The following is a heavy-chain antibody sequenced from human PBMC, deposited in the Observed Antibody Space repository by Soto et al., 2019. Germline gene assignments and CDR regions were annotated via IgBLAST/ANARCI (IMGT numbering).Heavy chain of an antibody. Sequence: GGSLRLSCAASGFTFSSYAMSWVRQAPGKGLEWVSAISGSGGSTYYAESVKGRFTISRDNSKNTLYLQMNSLRAEDTAVYYCAKYWVRVLVPAADILDAFDIWGQGTMVTVSS. CDR1: GFTFSSYA. CDR2: ISGSGGST. J-gene: IGHJ3*02. D-gene: IGHD2-2*01. CDR3: AKYWVRVLVPAADILDAFDI. V-gene: IGHV3-23*01.